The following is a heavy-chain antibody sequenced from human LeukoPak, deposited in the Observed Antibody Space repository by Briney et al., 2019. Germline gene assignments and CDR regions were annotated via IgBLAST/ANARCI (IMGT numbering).Heavy chain of an antibody. CDR2: IKQDGSEK. J-gene: IGHJ4*02. V-gene: IGHV3-7*01. CDR1: GFTLSSYW. Sequence: GGSLRLSCAASGFTLSSYWMSWVRQAPGKGREWVANIKQDGSEKYYVDSVKGRFTISRDNAKNSLYLQMNSLRAEDTAVYYCARELGGPYYFDYWGQGTLVTVSS. D-gene: IGHD3-16*01. CDR3: ARELGGPYYFDY.